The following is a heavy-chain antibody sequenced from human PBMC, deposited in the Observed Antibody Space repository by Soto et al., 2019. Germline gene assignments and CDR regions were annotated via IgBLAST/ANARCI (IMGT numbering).Heavy chain of an antibody. J-gene: IGHJ4*02. V-gene: IGHV4-59*08. CDR3: ARHNYGSGSTYFDY. CDR2: IYYSGST. Sequence: PAQSLSLSCTLSGSPISSYNLSWLRQPPGKGVEWIGYIYYSGSTNYNPSLKSRVTISVDTSKNQFSLKLNSMTAADTAVYYCARHNYGSGSTYFDYWGQGTLVTVSS. CDR1: GSPISSYN. D-gene: IGHD3-10*01.